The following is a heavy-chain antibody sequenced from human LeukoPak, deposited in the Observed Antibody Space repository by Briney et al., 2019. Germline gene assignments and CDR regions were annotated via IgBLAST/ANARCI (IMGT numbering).Heavy chain of an antibody. D-gene: IGHD2-8*02. V-gene: IGHV4-59*08. CDR3: ARRVIMSATGVPDTWLDP. CDR2: IFYSGGT. CDR1: GGSISNYY. J-gene: IGHJ5*02. Sequence: ETLSLTCTVSGGSISNYYWNWIRQPPGKGLEWVGHIFYSGGTKYNPSLQSRVTISIDTSKNQFALNLSTVTAADTAVYYCARRVIMSATGVPDTWLDPWGQGILVTVSS.